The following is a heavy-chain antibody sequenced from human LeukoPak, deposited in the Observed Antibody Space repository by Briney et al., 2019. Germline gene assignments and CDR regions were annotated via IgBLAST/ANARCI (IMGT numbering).Heavy chain of an antibody. CDR1: GFSFSGYW. V-gene: IGHV3-23*01. Sequence: GGSLRLSCAASGFSFSGYWMTWVRQAPGKGLEWVSAISGSGGSTYYADSVKGRFTISRDNSKNTLYLQMNSLRAEDTAVYYCAKEAAGTGDYWGQGTLVTVSS. CDR3: AKEAAGTGDY. D-gene: IGHD6-13*01. CDR2: ISGSGGST. J-gene: IGHJ4*02.